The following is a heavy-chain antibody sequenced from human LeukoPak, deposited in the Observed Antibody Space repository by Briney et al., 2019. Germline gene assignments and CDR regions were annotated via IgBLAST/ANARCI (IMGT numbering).Heavy chain of an antibody. J-gene: IGHJ4*02. CDR3: ARDHCGGDCYPGTFDY. D-gene: IGHD2-21*02. V-gene: IGHV3-23*01. CDR1: GFTFNSYA. CDR2: ISVTDSST. Sequence: GGSLRLSCVPSGFTFNSYAMSWVRQAPGQGLEWVSTISVTDSSTYYADSVKGRFTTSRDNSKNTLYLQMNSLRAEDTAVYYCARDHCGGDCYPGTFDYWGQGTLVTVSS.